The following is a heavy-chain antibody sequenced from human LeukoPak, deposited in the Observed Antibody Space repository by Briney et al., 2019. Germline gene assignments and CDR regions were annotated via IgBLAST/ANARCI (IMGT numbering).Heavy chain of an antibody. CDR1: GYIFTSYW. J-gene: IGHJ4*02. CDR3: ARGGLVYDSSGFPDY. D-gene: IGHD3-22*01. V-gene: IGHV5-51*01. CDR2: ICPGDSDT. Sequence: GESLKISCKGSGYIFTSYWIGWVRPMPGKGLEWMGIICPGDSDTRYSPSFQGQVTISADKSISTAYLQWSSLKASDTAMYYCARGGLVYDSSGFPDYWGQGTLVTVSS.